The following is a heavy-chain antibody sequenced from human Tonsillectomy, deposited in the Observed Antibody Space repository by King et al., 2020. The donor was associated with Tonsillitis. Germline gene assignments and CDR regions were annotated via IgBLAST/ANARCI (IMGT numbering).Heavy chain of an antibody. CDR3: AKDYSDDSWWYFDL. J-gene: IGHJ2*01. CDR1: GFSFRTYG. D-gene: IGHD3-3*01. V-gene: IGHV3-30*18. CDR2: ISYDERKK. Sequence: VQLVDSGGGVVQPGRSLRLSCAASGFSFRTYGMHWVSQAPGQGLDWVSCISYDERKKYYADSVKGRFTISRDNSKNTLDLQMNSLRAEDTAVYYWAKDYSDDSWWYFDLWGRGTLVTVSS.